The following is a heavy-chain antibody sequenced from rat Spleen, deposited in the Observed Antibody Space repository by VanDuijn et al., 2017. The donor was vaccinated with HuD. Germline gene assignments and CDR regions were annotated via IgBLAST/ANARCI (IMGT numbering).Heavy chain of an antibody. CDR3: AKTTVAYYYIMDA. CDR1: GYSITSNY. D-gene: IGHD1-3*01. Sequence: EVQLQESGPGLVKPSQSLSLTCSVTGYSITSNYWGWIRKFPGNKMEWMAYISYSGSTGFNPSLKSRISITRDTSKNQFFLQLNSVTTEDTATYYCAKTTVAYYYIMDAWGQGASVTVSS. J-gene: IGHJ4*01. CDR2: ISYSGST. V-gene: IGHV3-1*01.